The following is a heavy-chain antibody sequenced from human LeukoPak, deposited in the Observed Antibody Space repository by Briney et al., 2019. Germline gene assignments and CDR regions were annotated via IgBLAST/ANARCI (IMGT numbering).Heavy chain of an antibody. J-gene: IGHJ3*02. V-gene: IGHV3-66*01. Sequence: GGSLRLSCAASKFTVSSTYMSWVRQAPGKGLEWVSVLYTTGRTEYAGSVKGRFTVSRDSSKNTLFLQMNSLRAEDTAVYYCARDLVITFGGVIVRGFAFDIWGQGTMVTVSS. CDR2: LYTTGRT. D-gene: IGHD3-16*02. CDR3: ARDLVITFGGVIVRGFAFDI. CDR1: KFTVSSTY.